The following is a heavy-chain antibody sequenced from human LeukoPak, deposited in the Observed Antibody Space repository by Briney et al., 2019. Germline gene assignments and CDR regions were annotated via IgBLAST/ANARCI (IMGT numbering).Heavy chain of an antibody. D-gene: IGHD2-15*01. CDR1: GFTFSTYE. CDR3: ARDPHLGSGRGYYFDY. J-gene: IGHJ4*02. V-gene: IGHV3-48*03. Sequence: GGSLRLSCAASGFTFSTYEMNWVRQAPGKGLEWVSYVSSSGNTMYYADSVKGRFTISRDNVKNSLYLQMDSLRDADTAVYYCARDPHLGSGRGYYFDYWGQGTLLTVSS. CDR2: VSSSGNTM.